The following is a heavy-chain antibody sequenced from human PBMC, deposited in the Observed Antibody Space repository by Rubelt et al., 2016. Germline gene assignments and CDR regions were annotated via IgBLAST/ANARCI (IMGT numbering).Heavy chain of an antibody. D-gene: IGHD1-14*01. CDR2: ISGSRGTI. J-gene: IGHJ6*02. CDR3: AGLNTGMSAMDV. Sequence: EVQLLESGGGLVQPGGSLRLSCAASGFTFSSYAMRWVRQAPGKGLEWVAAISGSRGTIYYADSVKGRFHISRDNSKRTLSLQMNSLTAEDTAVYYCAGLNTGMSAMDVWGQGTTVTVSS. CDR1: GFTFSSYA. V-gene: IGHV3-23*01.